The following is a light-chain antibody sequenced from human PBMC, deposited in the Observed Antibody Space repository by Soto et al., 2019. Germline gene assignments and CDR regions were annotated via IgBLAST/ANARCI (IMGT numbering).Light chain of an antibody. J-gene: IGLJ1*01. V-gene: IGLV1-44*01. CDR2: SNN. CDR1: SSNIGSNT. CDR3: AAWDDSLNGYG. Sequence: QSVLTQPPSASGTPGQRVTISCSGSSSNIGSNTVNWYQQLPGTAPNLLIYSNNQRPSGVPDRFSDSKSGTSASLAISGLQSEDEADYYCAAWDDSLNGYGFGTGTKVTVL.